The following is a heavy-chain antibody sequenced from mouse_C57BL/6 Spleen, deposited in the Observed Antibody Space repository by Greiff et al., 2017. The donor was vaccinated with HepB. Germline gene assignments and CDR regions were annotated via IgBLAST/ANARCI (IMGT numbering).Heavy chain of an antibody. D-gene: IGHD1-1*01. V-gene: IGHV10-3*01. Sequence: EVQLVESGGGLVQPKGSLKLSCAASGFTFNTYAMHWVRQAPGKGLEWVARIRSKSSNYATYYADSVKDRFTISRDDSQSMLYLQMNNLKTEDTAMYYCVRDRDYYGSSYGYWYFDVWGTGTTVTVSS. CDR3: VRDRDYYGSSYGYWYFDV. J-gene: IGHJ1*03. CDR1: GFTFNTYA. CDR2: IRSKSSNYAT.